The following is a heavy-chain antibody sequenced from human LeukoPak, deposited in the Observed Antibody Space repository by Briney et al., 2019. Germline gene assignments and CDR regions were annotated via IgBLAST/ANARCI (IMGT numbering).Heavy chain of an antibody. Sequence: KSSETLSLTCTVSGGSVSSGSYYWSWIRQPPGKGLEWIGYIYYSGSTNYNPSLKSRVTISVDTSKNQFSLKLSSVTAADTAVYYCARVLAEYDILTGYYGAPLGLGDAFDIWGQGTMVTVSS. CDR1: GGSVSSGSYY. CDR3: ARVLAEYDILTGYYGAPLGLGDAFDI. V-gene: IGHV4-61*01. D-gene: IGHD3-9*01. CDR2: IYYSGST. J-gene: IGHJ3*02.